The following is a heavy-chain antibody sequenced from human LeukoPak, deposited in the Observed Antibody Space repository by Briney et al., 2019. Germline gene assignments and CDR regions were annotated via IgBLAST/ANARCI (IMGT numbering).Heavy chain of an antibody. CDR1: GFTFSSYG. J-gene: IGHJ4*02. V-gene: IGHV3-7*01. D-gene: IGHD2-21*02. CDR2: IKEDGSEK. CDR3: ARGGDWHDY. Sequence: GGSLRLSCAASGFTFSSYGMHWVRQAPGKGLEWVANIKEDGSEKYYVDSVKGRFTISRDNAENSLYLQMNSLRVEDTAVYYCARGGDWHDYWGQGTLVTVSS.